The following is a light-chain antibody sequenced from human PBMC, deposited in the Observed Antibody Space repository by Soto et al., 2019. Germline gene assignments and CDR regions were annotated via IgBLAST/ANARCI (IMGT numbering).Light chain of an antibody. J-gene: IGKJ1*01. Sequence: DIQMTQSPPTLSASVGDRVTITCRASQTINSFLAWYQQTPGKAPKLLIYDASSLQSGVPSRFSGGGSGTEFTLTISSLQPDDFAAFHCQQYYRYPWTFGQGTKVEIK. CDR1: QTINSF. V-gene: IGKV1-5*01. CDR2: DAS. CDR3: QQYYRYPWT.